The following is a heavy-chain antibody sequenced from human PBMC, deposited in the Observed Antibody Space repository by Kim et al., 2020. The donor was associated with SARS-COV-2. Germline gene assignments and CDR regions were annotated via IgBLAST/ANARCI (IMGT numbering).Heavy chain of an antibody. V-gene: IGHV1-46*01. CDR1: GYTLTSYY. CDR3: ARAGMATITFPRYFFDY. Sequence: ASVKVSCKASGYTLTSYYMHWVRQAPGQGLEWMGIINPSGGSTSYAQKFQGRVTMTRDTSTSTVYMELSSLRSEDTAVYYCARAGMATITFPRYFFDYWGQGTLVTVSS. CDR2: INPSGGST. D-gene: IGHD5-12*01. J-gene: IGHJ4*02.